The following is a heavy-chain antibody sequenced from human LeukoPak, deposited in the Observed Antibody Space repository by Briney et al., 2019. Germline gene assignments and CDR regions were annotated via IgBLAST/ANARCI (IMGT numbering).Heavy chain of an antibody. V-gene: IGHV4-39*01. CDR2: IYYSGST. CDR1: GGSISSSSYY. D-gene: IGHD3-22*01. Sequence: SETLSLTCTVSGGSISSSSYYWGWIRQPPGKGLEWIGSIYYSGSTYYNPSLKSRVTISVDTSKNQFSLKLSSVTAADTAVYYCASYLYYDSSGYNYWGQGTLVTVSS. J-gene: IGHJ4*02. CDR3: ASYLYYDSSGYNY.